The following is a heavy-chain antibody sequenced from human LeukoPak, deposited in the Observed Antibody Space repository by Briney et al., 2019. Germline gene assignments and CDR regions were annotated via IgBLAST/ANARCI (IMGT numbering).Heavy chain of an antibody. D-gene: IGHD6-13*01. CDR3: ASGYSSHDAFDI. CDR1: GGSVSSYY. J-gene: IGHJ3*02. CDR2: MYYSGST. Sequence: SETLSLTCTVSGGSVSSYYWSWIRQTPGKGLEWIGYMYYSGSTNYNPSLKSRVTISVDTSKNQFSLKLSSVTAADTAVYYCASGYSSHDAFDIWGQGTMVTVSS. V-gene: IGHV4-59*02.